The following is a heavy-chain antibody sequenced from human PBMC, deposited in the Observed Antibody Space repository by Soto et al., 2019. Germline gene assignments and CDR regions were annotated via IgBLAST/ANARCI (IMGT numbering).Heavy chain of an antibody. V-gene: IGHV1-8*01. CDR1: GYTFTSYD. D-gene: IGHD2-8*01. J-gene: IGHJ4*02. CDR2: MNPNSGNT. Sequence: GASVKVSCKASGYTFTSYDINWVRQATGQGLEWMGWMNPNSGNTGYAQKFQGRVTMTRNTSISTAYMELSSLRSEDTAVYYCARVRRLMSLAVGAHHFDYWGQGTLVTVSS. CDR3: ARVRRLMSLAVGAHHFDY.